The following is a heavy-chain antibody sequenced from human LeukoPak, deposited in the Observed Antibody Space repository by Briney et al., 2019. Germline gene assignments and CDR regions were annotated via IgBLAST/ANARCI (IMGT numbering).Heavy chain of an antibody. CDR1: GGSISSYY. V-gene: IGHV4-59*01. CDR3: ATDPGEYYDSSGYFDY. D-gene: IGHD3-22*01. CDR2: IYYSGST. J-gene: IGHJ4*02. Sequence: PSETLSLTCTVSGGSISSYYWSWIRQPPGKGPEWIGYIYYSGSTNYNPSLKSRVTISVDTSKNQFSLKLSSVTAADTAVYYCATDPGEYYDSSGYFDYWGQGTLVTVSS.